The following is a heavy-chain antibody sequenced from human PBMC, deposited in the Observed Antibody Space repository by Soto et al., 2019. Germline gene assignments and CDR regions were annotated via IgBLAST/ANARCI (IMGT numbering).Heavy chain of an antibody. D-gene: IGHD3-22*01. CDR1: GYTFTGYY. V-gene: IGHV1-2*04. Sequence: GASVKVSCKASGYTFTGYYMHWVRQAPGQGLEWMGWINPNSGGTNYAQKFQGWVTMTRDTSISTAYMELSRLRSDDTAVYYCARRGGSDGYYYDSSGSGAFDIWGQGTMVTVSS. CDR3: ARRGGSDGYYYDSSGSGAFDI. CDR2: INPNSGGT. J-gene: IGHJ3*02.